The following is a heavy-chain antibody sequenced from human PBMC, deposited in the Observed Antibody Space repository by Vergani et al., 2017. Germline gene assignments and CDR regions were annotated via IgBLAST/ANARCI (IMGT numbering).Heavy chain of an antibody. D-gene: IGHD5-18*01. CDR2: IDYSGNT. CDR3: ARASVETTWRRSEYYYYMDV. Sequence: QVQLQESGPGLVKPSETLSLTCSVSGGSISSGGYYWSWIRQHPGKGLEWSWYIDYSGNTYFNPSRKNRVSMSAETSKNQVTLKVSSVTAADAAVYYWARASVETTWRRSEYYYYMDVWGEGTTVTVSS. J-gene: IGHJ6*03. CDR1: GGSISSGGYY. V-gene: IGHV4-31*03.